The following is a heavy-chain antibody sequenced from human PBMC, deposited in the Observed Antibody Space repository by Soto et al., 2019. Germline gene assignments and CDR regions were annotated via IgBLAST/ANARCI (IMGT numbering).Heavy chain of an antibody. CDR2: ISSSSSTI. V-gene: IGHV3-48*02. J-gene: IGHJ5*02. CDR3: ARGGLTVGYSSSWGLLDP. CDR1: GFTFSSYS. D-gene: IGHD6-13*01. Sequence: EVQLVESGGGLVQPGGSLRLSCAASGFTFSSYSMNWVRQAPGKGLEWVSYISSSSSTIYYADSVKGRFTISRDNAKNSVYLQMNSLRDEDTAVYYCARGGLTVGYSSSWGLLDPWGQGTLVTVSS.